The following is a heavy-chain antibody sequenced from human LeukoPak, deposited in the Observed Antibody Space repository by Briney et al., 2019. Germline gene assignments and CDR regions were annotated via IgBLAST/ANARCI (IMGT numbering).Heavy chain of an antibody. Sequence: KSGGSLRLSCAASGFSFSSYTMNWVRQAPGKGLEWVSIISSSSYIYYADSVKGRFTISRDNAKNALYLQMNSLRVEDTAVYYCARDGRCGGDCHASWGQGTLVTVSS. CDR1: GFSFSSYT. J-gene: IGHJ4*02. CDR2: ISSSSYI. D-gene: IGHD2-21*02. CDR3: ARDGRCGGDCHAS. V-gene: IGHV3-21*01.